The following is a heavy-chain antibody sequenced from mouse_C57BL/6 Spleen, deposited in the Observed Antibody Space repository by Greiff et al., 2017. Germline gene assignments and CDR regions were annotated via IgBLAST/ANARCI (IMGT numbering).Heavy chain of an antibody. J-gene: IGHJ3*01. Sequence: QVQLQQSGAELVMPGASVKLSCTASGFTFTSYWMSWVKQRPEQGLEWIGKIDPADSYTNYTQKFKGKSTLTVDKSSSTPYMQLSSLTSEDSAIYYCARYRYVEAYFAYWGQGTMVTVSA. CDR2: IDPADSYT. V-gene: IGHV1-69*01. D-gene: IGHD2-12*01. CDR3: ARYRYVEAYFAY. CDR1: GFTFTSYW.